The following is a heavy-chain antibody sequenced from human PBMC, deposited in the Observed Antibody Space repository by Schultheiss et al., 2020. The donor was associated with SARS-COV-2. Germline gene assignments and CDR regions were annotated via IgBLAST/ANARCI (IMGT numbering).Heavy chain of an antibody. CDR1: GFTFSSYA. V-gene: IGHV3-30-3*01. Sequence: GGSLRLSCAASGFTFSSYAMHWVRQAPGKGLEWVAVISYDGSNKYYADSVKGRFTISRDNSKNTLYLQMNSLRAEDTAVYYCARVLEVVSYYYYYGMDVWGQGTTVTVSS. D-gene: IGHD3-22*01. CDR3: ARVLEVVSYYYYYGMDV. CDR2: ISYDGSNK. J-gene: IGHJ6*02.